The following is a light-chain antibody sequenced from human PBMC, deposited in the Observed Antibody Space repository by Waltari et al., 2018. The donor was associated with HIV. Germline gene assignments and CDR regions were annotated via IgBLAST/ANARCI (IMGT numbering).Light chain of an antibody. Sequence: DIQMTQSPSSLSASVGDRVTITCRPSQSVSSYLNWYQQKPGKAPNLLIYAASSLQSGVPSRFSGSGSGTDFTLTISSLQPEDFATYYCQQYVTTPITFGQGTRLEIK. CDR2: AAS. CDR3: QQYVTTPIT. V-gene: IGKV1-39*01. CDR1: QSVSSY. J-gene: IGKJ5*01.